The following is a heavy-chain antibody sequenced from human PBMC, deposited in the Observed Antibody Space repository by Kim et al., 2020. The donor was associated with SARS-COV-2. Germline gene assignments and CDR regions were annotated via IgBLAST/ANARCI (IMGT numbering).Heavy chain of an antibody. V-gene: IGHV1-69*13. Sequence: SVKVSCKASGGTFSSYSISWVRQAPGQGLEWMGGIIPIFGTANYAQKLQGRVTITADESTSTAYMELSSLRSEETAVYYCSRPEADSSGYYSVVNYWGQGSLVTVSS. CDR2: IIPIFGTA. J-gene: IGHJ4*02. CDR3: SRPEADSSGYYSVVNY. D-gene: IGHD3-22*01. CDR1: GGTFSSYS.